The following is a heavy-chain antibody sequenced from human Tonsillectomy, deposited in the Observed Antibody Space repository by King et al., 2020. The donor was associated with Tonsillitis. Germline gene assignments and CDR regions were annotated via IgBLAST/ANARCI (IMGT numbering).Heavy chain of an antibody. V-gene: IGHV4-59*08. D-gene: IGHD1-26*01. CDR2: ISYSGST. J-gene: IGHJ4*02. CDR1: VGSISSYY. CDR3: ARRSGGSYER. Sequence: VQLQESGPGLVKPSETLSLTCTVSVGSISSYYWSWIRQPPGKGLEWIGYISYSGSTNYNPSLKSRVTISVDTSKNQFSLKLSSVTAADTAVYYCARRSGGSYERWGQGTLATVSS.